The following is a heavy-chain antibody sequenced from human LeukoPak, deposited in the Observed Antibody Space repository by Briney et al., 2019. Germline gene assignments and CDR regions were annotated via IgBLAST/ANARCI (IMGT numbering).Heavy chain of an antibody. CDR2: IKQDGTEK. D-gene: IGHD1-7*01. V-gene: IGHV3-7*01. CDR1: GFTFSNYW. CDR3: ARHMKLELPASSGYCYARDV. Sequence: GGSLRLSCAASGFTFSNYWMTWVRHAPGKGLEWVANIKQDGTEKYYVDSVKARFTISRDNAKNSMYLQMNSLRAEDTAVYYCARHMKLELPASSGYCYARDVWGRGTTVTVSS. J-gene: IGHJ6*02.